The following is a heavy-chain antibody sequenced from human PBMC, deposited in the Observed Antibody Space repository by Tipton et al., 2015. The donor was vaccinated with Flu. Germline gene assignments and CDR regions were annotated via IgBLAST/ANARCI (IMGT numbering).Heavy chain of an antibody. Sequence: TLSLTCTVSGGFITSGSYYWSWIRQSAGKGLEWIGRIYTTGSINYNPSLRSRVTISGDTSKNQFSLRLSSLTAADTAVYYCATRGSFSGSQSDDYWGQGTLVTVSA. J-gene: IGHJ4*02. CDR2: IYTTGSI. CDR1: GGFITSGSYY. CDR3: ATRGSFSGSQSDDY. V-gene: IGHV4-61*02. D-gene: IGHD1-26*01.